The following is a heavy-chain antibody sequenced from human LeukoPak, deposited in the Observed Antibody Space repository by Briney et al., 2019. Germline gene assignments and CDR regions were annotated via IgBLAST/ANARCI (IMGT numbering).Heavy chain of an antibody. CDR1: GYTFTSYG. Sequence: GASVKVSCKASGYTFTSYGISWVRQAPGQGLEWMGWISAYNGNTNYAQKLQGRVTMTTDTSTSTAYMELRSLRSDDTAVYYCARDYYGSGSYYNSDAFDIWGQGTMVTASS. CDR3: ARDYYGSGSYYNSDAFDI. J-gene: IGHJ3*02. CDR2: ISAYNGNT. D-gene: IGHD3-10*01. V-gene: IGHV1-18*01.